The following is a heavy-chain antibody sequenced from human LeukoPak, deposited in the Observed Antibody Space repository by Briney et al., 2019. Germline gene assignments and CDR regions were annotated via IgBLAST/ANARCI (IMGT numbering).Heavy chain of an antibody. CDR2: INGDGSST. Sequence: GSLRLSCAASGFAFRTYWMHWVRQAPGKGLVWVSRINGDGSSTNYADSVRGRFTISRDNAKNTLFLQMNSLRVEDTAEYYCARDTSYGMDVWGQGTTVTVSS. D-gene: IGHD3-16*01. CDR1: GFAFRTYW. CDR3: ARDTSYGMDV. J-gene: IGHJ6*02. V-gene: IGHV3-74*01.